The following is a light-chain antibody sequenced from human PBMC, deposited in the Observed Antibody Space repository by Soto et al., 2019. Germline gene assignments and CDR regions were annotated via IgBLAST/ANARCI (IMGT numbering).Light chain of an antibody. Sequence: DIQMTQSPSSLSASVGDRVTITCQASQDISNHLNWYQQPPGKAPKLVISDATTLEAGVPSRFTGSGAGTYFPFTITSLQPEDIATYYCQQYATLPPAFGPGTRLDI. V-gene: IGKV1-33*01. CDR3: QQYATLPPA. CDR2: DAT. J-gene: IGKJ3*01. CDR1: QDISNH.